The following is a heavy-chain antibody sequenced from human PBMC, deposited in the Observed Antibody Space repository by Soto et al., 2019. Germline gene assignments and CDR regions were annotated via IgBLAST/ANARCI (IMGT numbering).Heavy chain of an antibody. Sequence: VNLVESGGGVVQAGTSLRLSCAASGFSFNSYAMHWVRQAPGKGLEWLSFISYDGRNEYYADSVKGRFTVSRDSSKDTLYLEINTLKREDTAVYYCARDGCPNGVCFNDYWGQGTLVTVSP. CDR3: ARDGCPNGVCFNDY. D-gene: IGHD2-8*01. CDR1: GFSFNSYA. CDR2: ISYDGRNE. V-gene: IGHV3-30*04. J-gene: IGHJ4*02.